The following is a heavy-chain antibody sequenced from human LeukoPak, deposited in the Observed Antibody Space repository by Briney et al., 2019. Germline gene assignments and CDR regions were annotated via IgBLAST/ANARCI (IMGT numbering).Heavy chain of an antibody. V-gene: IGHV3-7*01. J-gene: IGHJ6*02. D-gene: IGHD2-21*02. CDR3: ARNPDGGPYCGGDCYSYGMDV. Sequence: PGGPLRLSCATSGFTFSSNWMSWVRHVPGRGLDWVANIKPDGSAQYYAASVKGRFTVSRDNAKNSLYLQMNSLRAEDTAVYYCARNPDGGPYCGGDCYSYGMDVWGQGTTVTVSS. CDR2: IKPDGSAQ. CDR1: GFTFSSNW.